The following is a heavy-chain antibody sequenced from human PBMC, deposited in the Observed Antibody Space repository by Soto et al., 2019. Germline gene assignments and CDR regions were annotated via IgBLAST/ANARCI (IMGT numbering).Heavy chain of an antibody. D-gene: IGHD1-26*01. CDR3: AKDGIVGATHYGMDV. V-gene: IGHV3-30*18. Sequence: GSLRLSCAAAGFTFSIYGMHLVLQAPGKGLEWVAVISYDGSNKYYADSVKGRFTISRDNSKNTLYLQMNSLRAEDTAVYYCAKDGIVGATHYGMDVWGQGTTVTVSS. CDR1: GFTFSIYG. J-gene: IGHJ6*02. CDR2: ISYDGSNK.